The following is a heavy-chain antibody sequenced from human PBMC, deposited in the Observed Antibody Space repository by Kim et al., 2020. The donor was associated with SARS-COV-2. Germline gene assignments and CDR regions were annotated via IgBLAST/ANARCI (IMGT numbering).Heavy chain of an antibody. CDR2: ISGSGGST. J-gene: IGHJ6*02. V-gene: IGHV3-23*01. D-gene: IGHD3-3*01. CDR3: ANDGCGVVIAQVVYHHGRDV. CDR1: GFTFSICA. Sequence: GGSLRLSCAASGFTFSICAMSWVRQAPGKGLEWVSGISGSGGSTNYADSVKGRFTVSRDNSKNTLYLQMNSLRVEDTGIYYCANDGCGVVIAQVVYHHGRDVWGQGTAVSVSS.